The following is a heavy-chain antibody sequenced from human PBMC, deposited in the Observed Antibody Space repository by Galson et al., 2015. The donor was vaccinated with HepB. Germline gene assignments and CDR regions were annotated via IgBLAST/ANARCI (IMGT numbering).Heavy chain of an antibody. J-gene: IGHJ4*02. Sequence: SLRLSCAASGFTFSSYGMHWVRQAPGKGLEWVAVISYDGSNKYYADSVKGRFTISRDNSKNTLYLQMNSLRAEDTAVYYCANGGSSGVPWGQGTLVTVSS. CDR1: GFTFSSYG. V-gene: IGHV3-30*18. CDR3: ANGGSSGVP. CDR2: ISYDGSNK. D-gene: IGHD6-19*01.